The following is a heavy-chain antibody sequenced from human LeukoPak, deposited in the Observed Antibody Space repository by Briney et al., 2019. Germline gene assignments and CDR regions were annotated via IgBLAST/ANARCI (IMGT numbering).Heavy chain of an antibody. CDR1: GFTFSTYE. Sequence: PGGSLRLSCAASGFTFSTYEMHWVRQAPGKGLEWLSYISSSASTKHYADSAKGRFTISRDNAKNSLFLQMNSLRAEDTAVYYCAREMGLVDKSTMIPGGAFDIWGQGTAVTVSS. CDR2: ISSSASTK. J-gene: IGHJ3*02. D-gene: IGHD5-24*01. V-gene: IGHV3-48*03. CDR3: AREMGLVDKSTMIPGGAFDI.